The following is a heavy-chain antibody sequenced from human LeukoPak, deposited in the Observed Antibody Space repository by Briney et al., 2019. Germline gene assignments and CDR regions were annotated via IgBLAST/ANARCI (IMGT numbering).Heavy chain of an antibody. CDR2: ISGSNGNT. D-gene: IGHD1-26*01. CDR3: ARSGRGTYYYFDL. V-gene: IGHV1-18*01. J-gene: IGHJ4*02. CDR1: NYPFTRYG. Sequence: ASVKVSCKASNYPFTRYGISWVRQAPGQGLEWMGWISGSNGNTNYAQKFQGRVSMTADASTGTAYLELRSLRSDDTAVYYCARSGRGTYYYFDLWGPGNPGHRLL.